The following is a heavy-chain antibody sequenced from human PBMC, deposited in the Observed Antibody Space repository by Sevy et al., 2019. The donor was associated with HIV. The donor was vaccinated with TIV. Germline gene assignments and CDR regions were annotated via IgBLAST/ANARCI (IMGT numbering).Heavy chain of an antibody. CDR1: GYTFTSYY. Sequence: ASVKVSCKASGYTFTSYYMHWVRQAPGQGLEWMGIINPSGGSTRYAQKFQGRVTMTRETSTSTVYMELSSLRSEDTAVYYCARGGEVVAGNYHNAFDIWGQGTMVTVSS. J-gene: IGHJ3*02. D-gene: IGHD1-7*01. CDR3: ARGGEVVAGNYHNAFDI. V-gene: IGHV1-46*01. CDR2: INPSGGST.